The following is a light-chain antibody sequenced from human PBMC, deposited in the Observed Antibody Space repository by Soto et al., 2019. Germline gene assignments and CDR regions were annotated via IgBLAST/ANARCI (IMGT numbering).Light chain of an antibody. CDR1: TSNVGTNY. CDR3: GTWDSSLSAGRYV. Sequence: QSVLTQPPSVSAAPGQTVAISCSGSTSNVGTNYVSWYQQLPGTAPKLLIYENKKRPSGIPDRFSGSRSGTSATLGISGLQTGDEADYYCGTWDSSLSAGRYVFGTGTKVTVL. J-gene: IGLJ1*01. CDR2: ENK. V-gene: IGLV1-51*02.